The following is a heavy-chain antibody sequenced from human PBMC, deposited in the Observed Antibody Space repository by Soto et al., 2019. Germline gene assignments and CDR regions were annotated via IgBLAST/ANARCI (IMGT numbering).Heavy chain of an antibody. D-gene: IGHD2-8*02. CDR1: GYSFTGYY. CDR3: ARGDYGTGGYPFPYFDY. V-gene: IGHV1-2*02. J-gene: IGHJ4*02. Sequence: ASVQVSCKESGYSFTGYYSHWVRQATGQGLEWMGWINPDSGATNYAQNFQGRVTLTSDTSISTASMDLTSLTSDDTAVYYCARGDYGTGGYPFPYFDYWGQGTLVTVSS. CDR2: INPDSGAT.